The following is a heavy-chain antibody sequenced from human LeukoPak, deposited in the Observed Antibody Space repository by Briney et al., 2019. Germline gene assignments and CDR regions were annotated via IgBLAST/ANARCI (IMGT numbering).Heavy chain of an antibody. CDR3: ARRVLDSSGWPKRVYYYYYGMDV. CDR2: IYDSGST. V-gene: IGHV4-59*08. J-gene: IGHJ6*02. D-gene: IGHD6-19*01. Sequence: PSETLSLTCTVSGGSISSYYWSWIRQPPGKGLEWIGYIYDSGSTNYNPSLKSRVTISVDTSKNQFSLKLSSVTAADTAVYYCARRVLDSSGWPKRVYYYYYGMDVWGQGTTVTVSS. CDR1: GGSISSYY.